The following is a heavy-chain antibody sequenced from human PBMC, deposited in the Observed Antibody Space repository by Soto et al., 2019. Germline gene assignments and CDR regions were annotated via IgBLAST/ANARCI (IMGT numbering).Heavy chain of an antibody. J-gene: IGHJ4*02. V-gene: IGHV3-30-3*01. CDR2: MSYDGSNK. CDR1: GFTFSSYA. Sequence: QVQLVESGGGVVQPGRSLRLSCAASGFTFSSYAMHWVRRAPGKGLEWMAVMSYDGSNKYYSDSVKGRFTISRDNSKNTLYLQMNRLRPEDMALYYCARDGGAYWGQGTLVIVSS. D-gene: IGHD3-16*01. CDR3: ARDGGAY.